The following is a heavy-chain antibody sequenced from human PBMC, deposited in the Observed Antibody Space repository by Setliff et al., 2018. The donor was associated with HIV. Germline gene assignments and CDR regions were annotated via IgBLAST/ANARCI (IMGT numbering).Heavy chain of an antibody. V-gene: IGHV5-51*01. CDR2: IYPGDSDT. D-gene: IGHD3-16*01. CDR1: GYSFTSYW. CDR3: ARHKGAGPYYYYMDV. J-gene: IGHJ6*03. Sequence: GASLKISCKGSGYSFTSYWIGWVRQMPGKGLEWMGIIYPGDSDTRYSPSFQGQITISADKSISTAYLQWSSLKASDTAMYYCARHKGAGPYYYYMDVWSKGTTVTVSS.